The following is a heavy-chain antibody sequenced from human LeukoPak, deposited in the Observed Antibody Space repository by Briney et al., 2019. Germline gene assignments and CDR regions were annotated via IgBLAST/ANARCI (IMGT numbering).Heavy chain of an antibody. Sequence: GGSLRLSCAASGFTFSSSSMNWVRQAPGKGLEWVSYISSSGSTIYYVDSVKGRFTISRDNAKNSLYLQMNSLRADDTAVYYCAVGNWGLPFNHWGQGTLVTVSS. D-gene: IGHD7-27*01. V-gene: IGHV3-48*01. J-gene: IGHJ4*02. CDR1: GFTFSSSS. CDR3: AVGNWGLPFNH. CDR2: ISSSGSTI.